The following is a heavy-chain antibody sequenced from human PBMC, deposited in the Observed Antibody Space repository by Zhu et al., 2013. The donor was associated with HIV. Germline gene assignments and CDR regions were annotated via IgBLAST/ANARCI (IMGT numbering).Heavy chain of an antibody. D-gene: IGHD2-2*01. CDR2: INTRNGNT. CDR3: ATEAYCNSATCYDY. V-gene: IGHV1-18*01. CDR1: GYTFTTYG. Sequence: QVQLVQSGAEVKKPGASVKVSCKASGYTFTTYGISWVRQAPGQGLEWMGWINTRNGNTQSARKVQDRVTMTTDTSTNTAYMELRSLRSEDTAIYYCATEAYCNSATCYDYWGQGTLVTVSS. J-gene: IGHJ4*02.